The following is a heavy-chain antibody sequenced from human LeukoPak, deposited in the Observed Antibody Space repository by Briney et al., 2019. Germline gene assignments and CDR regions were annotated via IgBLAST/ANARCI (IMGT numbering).Heavy chain of an antibody. J-gene: IGHJ6*02. Sequence: GGSLRLSCAASGFTFSSYEMNWLRQAPGKGLEWVSYISSGGSTIYYADSVKGRFTISRDNAKNSLYLQMNSLRAEDTAVYYCARSGYSSGWCNYYYYGIDVWGQGTTVTVSS. CDR1: GFTFSSYE. D-gene: IGHD6-19*01. V-gene: IGHV3-48*03. CDR2: ISSGGSTI. CDR3: ARSGYSSGWCNYYYYGIDV.